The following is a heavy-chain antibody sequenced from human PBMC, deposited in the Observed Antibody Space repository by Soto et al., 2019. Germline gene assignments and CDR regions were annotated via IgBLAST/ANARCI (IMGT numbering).Heavy chain of an antibody. CDR3: ARHADGSTSF. Sequence: PGGSLRLSCAASGFTLRGHWMDWVRQAPGKGPVWVARITSDGSSMDYADSVKGRFTISRDNAKNTLYLQMTSLRAEDTALYYCARHADGSTSFWGQGTLVTVSS. CDR1: GFTLRGHW. J-gene: IGHJ4*02. D-gene: IGHD2-2*01. CDR2: ITSDGSSM. V-gene: IGHV3-74*01.